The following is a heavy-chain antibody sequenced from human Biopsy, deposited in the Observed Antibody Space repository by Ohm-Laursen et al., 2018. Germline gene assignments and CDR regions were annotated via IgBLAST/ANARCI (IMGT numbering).Heavy chain of an antibody. Sequence: SETLSLTCTVSGASIEDYYWTWIRQAPGKTLEWIASINYRGNTNYNPSLKSRVTMSAHTSTNQFSLKLSSVTAADTAVYYCARLGSGDYFPTFFDFRGQGALVTVSS. CDR2: INYRGNT. J-gene: IGHJ4*02. CDR3: ARLGSGDYFPTFFDF. CDR1: GASIEDYY. V-gene: IGHV4-59*12. D-gene: IGHD5-12*01.